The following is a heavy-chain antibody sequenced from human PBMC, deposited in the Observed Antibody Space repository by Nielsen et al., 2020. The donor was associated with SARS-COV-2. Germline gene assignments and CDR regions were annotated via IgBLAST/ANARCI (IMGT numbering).Heavy chain of an antibody. J-gene: IGHJ4*02. CDR2: INHSGST. V-gene: IGHV4-34*01. CDR3: ARAVCGTSCYGAPHPPYYFDY. CDR1: GFTFSSYA. D-gene: IGHD2-2*01. Sequence: ESLKISCAASGFTFSSYAMSWVRQAPGKGLEWIGEINHSGSTNYNPSLKSRVTISIDTSKNQFSLKLRSVTAADTAVYYCARAVCGTSCYGAPHPPYYFDYWGQGTLVTVSS.